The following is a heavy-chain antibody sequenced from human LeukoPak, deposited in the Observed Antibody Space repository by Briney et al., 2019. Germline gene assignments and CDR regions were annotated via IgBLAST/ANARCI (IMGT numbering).Heavy chain of an antibody. CDR1: GFTFSSYG. D-gene: IGHD3-10*01. CDR2: IWYDGSNK. CDR3: ARDRNYYGSGSRYGMDV. V-gene: IGHV3-33*01. Sequence: GGSLRLSCAASGFTFSSYGMHWVRQAPGKGLEWVAVIWYDGSNKYYADSVKGRFTISRDNSKNTLYLQMNSLRAEDTAVYYCARDRNYYGSGSRYGMDVWGKGTTVTVSS. J-gene: IGHJ6*04.